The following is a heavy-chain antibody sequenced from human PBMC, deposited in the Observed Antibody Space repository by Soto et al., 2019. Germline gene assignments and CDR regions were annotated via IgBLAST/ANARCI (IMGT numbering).Heavy chain of an antibody. J-gene: IGHJ6*02. Sequence: PSETLSLTCAVYGGSFSGYYWSWIRQPPGKGLEWIGEINHRGSTKYNPSLKGRVTISADTSKNQFSLKLSSVAAADTAVYYCEKNKVETATFYHYYAMDVWGQGTTVTVSS. CDR3: EKNKVETATFYHYYAMDV. V-gene: IGHV4-34*01. CDR2: INHRGST. D-gene: IGHD6-25*01. CDR1: GGSFSGYY.